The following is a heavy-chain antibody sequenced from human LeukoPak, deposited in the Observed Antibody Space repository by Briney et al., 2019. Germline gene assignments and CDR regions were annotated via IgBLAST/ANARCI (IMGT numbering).Heavy chain of an antibody. J-gene: IGHJ4*02. CDR1: GFTFSSYA. V-gene: IGHV3-23*01. Sequence: GGSLRLSCAASGFTFSSYAMSWVRQAPGKGLEWVSAISGSGGSTYYADSVKGRFTISRDNSKNTLYLQMNSLRAEDTAVYYCARDYCSSTSCLFDYWGQGTLVTVSS. D-gene: IGHD2-2*01. CDR2: ISGSGGST. CDR3: ARDYCSSTSCLFDY.